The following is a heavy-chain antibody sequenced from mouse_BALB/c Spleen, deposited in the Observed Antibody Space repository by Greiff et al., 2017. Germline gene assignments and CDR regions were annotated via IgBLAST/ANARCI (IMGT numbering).Heavy chain of an antibody. V-gene: IGHV1-18*01. CDR1: GYTFTDYN. Sequence: VQLQQSGPELVKPGASVKIPCKASGYTFTDYNMDWVKQSHGKSLEWIGDINPNNGGTIYNQKFKGKATLTVDKSSSTAYMELRSLTSEDTAVYYCAIGENYYGSSYAMDYGGQGTSVTVSS. CDR2: INPNNGGT. J-gene: IGHJ4*01. D-gene: IGHD1-1*01. CDR3: AIGENYYGSSYAMDY.